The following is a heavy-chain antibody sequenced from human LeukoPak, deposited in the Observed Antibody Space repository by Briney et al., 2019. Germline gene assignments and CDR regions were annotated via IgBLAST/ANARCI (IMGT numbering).Heavy chain of an antibody. CDR2: INPNSGGT. CDR1: GYTFTGYY. Sequence: ASVKVSCKASGYTFTGYYMHWVRQAPGQGLEWMGWINPNSGGTNYAQKFQGRVTMTRDTSIGTAYMELSRLRSDDTAVYYCARDKVGATFSFDYWGQGTLVTVSS. CDR3: ARDKVGATFSFDY. D-gene: IGHD1-26*01. J-gene: IGHJ4*02. V-gene: IGHV1-2*02.